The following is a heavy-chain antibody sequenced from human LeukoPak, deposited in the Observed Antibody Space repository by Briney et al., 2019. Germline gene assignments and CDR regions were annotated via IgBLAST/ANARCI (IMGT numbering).Heavy chain of an antibody. CDR2: IYTSGST. V-gene: IGHV4-4*07. J-gene: IGHJ4*02. CDR1: GGSISSYY. D-gene: IGHD3-3*01. CDR3: ARDLRFLEWSYFDY. Sequence: PSETLSLTCTVSGGSISSYYWSWIRQPAGKGLGWIGRIYTSGSTNYNPSLKRRVTMSVDTSKNQFSLKLSSVTAADTAVYYCARDLRFLEWSYFDYWGQGTLSPSPQ.